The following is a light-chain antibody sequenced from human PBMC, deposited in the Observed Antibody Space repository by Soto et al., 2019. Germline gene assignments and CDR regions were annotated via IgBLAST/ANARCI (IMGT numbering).Light chain of an antibody. V-gene: IGKV1-6*01. Sequence: ALQMTRSPSSLSAAVGDRVTITFRASQDIRSELGWYQQKPGKAPKLLIYGATTLPSGVPPRFSGSGSGTDFPLPLRGLQPEDFATYYCLQDYNYPRTFGQGNQV. CDR2: GAT. CDR1: QDIRSE. J-gene: IGKJ1*01. CDR3: LQDYNYPRT.